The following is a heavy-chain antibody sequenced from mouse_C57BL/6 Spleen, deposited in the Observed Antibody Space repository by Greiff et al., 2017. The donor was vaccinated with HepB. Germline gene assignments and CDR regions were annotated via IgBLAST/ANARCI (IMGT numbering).Heavy chain of an antibody. CDR2: IDPENGDT. D-gene: IGHD2-1*01. CDR3: TTGYGNYDAMDY. V-gene: IGHV14-4*01. Sequence: VQLQQSGAELVRPGASVKLTCTASGFNIKDDYMHWVKQRPEQGLEWIGWIDPENGDTEYASKFQGKATITADTSFNTAYLQLSSLTSEDTAVYYCTTGYGNYDAMDYWGQGTSVTVSS. CDR1: GFNIKDDY. J-gene: IGHJ4*01.